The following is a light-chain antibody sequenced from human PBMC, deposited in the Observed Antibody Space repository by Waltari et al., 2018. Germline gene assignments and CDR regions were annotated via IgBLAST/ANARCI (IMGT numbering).Light chain of an antibody. CDR3: GSYAGSTGWV. J-gene: IGLJ3*02. CDR1: SSDIGGYNH. CDR2: EVN. Sequence: QSALTQPPSASGSPGQSVTISCTGTSSDIGGYNHVSWYQQYPGKAPKLMLYEVNKRPSGFPDRFSGAKAGNTASLIVSGLQADDEADYHCGSYAGSTGWVFGGGTKLTVL. V-gene: IGLV2-8*01.